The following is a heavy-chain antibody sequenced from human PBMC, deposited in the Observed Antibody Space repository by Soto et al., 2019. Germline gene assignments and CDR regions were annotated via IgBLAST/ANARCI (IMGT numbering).Heavy chain of an antibody. CDR3: AKYIAAGTGPTQGDY. J-gene: IGHJ4*02. D-gene: IGHD1-7*01. CDR1: GFSFSSYA. V-gene: IGHV3-23*01. CDR2: FDGSVGHT. Sequence: PGGSLRLSCAASGFSFSSYAVSWVRQAPGKGLEWVSVFDGSVGHTYYTNSVKGRFTISNDNSKNTLFLQMNSLKAEDTAVYFCAKYIAAGTGPTQGDYWGQGTLVTVSS.